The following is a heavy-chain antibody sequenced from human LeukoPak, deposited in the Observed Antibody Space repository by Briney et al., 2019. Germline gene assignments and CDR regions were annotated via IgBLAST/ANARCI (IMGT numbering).Heavy chain of an antibody. J-gene: IGHJ4*02. V-gene: IGHV4-59*01. Sequence: SETLSLTCTVAGGSISSYYWSWIRQPPGKGLEGIGYIYYSGSTNYNPSLKSRVTISVDTSKNQFSLKLSSVTAADTAVYYCARAIAAGTTTIRGIFDYWGQGTLVTVSS. CDR1: GGSISSYY. D-gene: IGHD6-13*01. CDR2: IYYSGST. CDR3: ARAIAAGTTTIRGIFDY.